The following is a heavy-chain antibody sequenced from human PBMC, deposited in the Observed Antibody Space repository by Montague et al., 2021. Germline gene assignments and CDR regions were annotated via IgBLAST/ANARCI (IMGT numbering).Heavy chain of an antibody. V-gene: IGHV3-23*01. CDR2: ISASSDNI. CDR3: ARDRRGGTYFDY. J-gene: IGHJ4*02. D-gene: IGHD2-15*01. Sequence: FRSLSWAVSGLTFDNCAMTWVRQAPGKGLEWVSGISASSDNIYYADSVKGRVTISRDNSKNTLYLQMRDLRAEDTAVYYCARDRRGGTYFDYWGQGTLVTVSS. CDR1: GLTFDNCA.